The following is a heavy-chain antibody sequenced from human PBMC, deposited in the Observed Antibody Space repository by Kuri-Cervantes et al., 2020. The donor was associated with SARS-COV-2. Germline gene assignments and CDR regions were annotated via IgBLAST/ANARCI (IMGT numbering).Heavy chain of an antibody. D-gene: IGHD2-2*01. J-gene: IGHJ4*02. CDR2: IYYSGNT. CDR3: AKALGYCSSTSCQEFDY. Sequence: SETLSLTCTVSGGSINIANYYWSWVRQPPGMGLEWIGHIYYSGNTYYNPSLKSRVSMSVDTSKNQFSLKLNSVTAADTAVYYCAKALGYCSSTSCQEFDYWGQGTLVTVSS. V-gene: IGHV4-30-4*02. CDR1: GGSINIANYY.